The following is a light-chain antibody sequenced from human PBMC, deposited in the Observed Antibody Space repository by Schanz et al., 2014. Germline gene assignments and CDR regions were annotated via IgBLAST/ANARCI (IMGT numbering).Light chain of an antibody. CDR1: SSDVGDYNY. CDR2: EVS. J-gene: IGLJ3*02. CDR3: SSYTSSSTWV. Sequence: QSALTQPPSASGSLGQSVTISCTGTSSDVGDYNYVSWYQQHPGKAPKLMIYEVSKRPSGVPDRFSGSKSGNTASLTISGLQAEDEADYYCSSYTSSSTWVFGGGTKLTVL. V-gene: IGLV2-8*01.